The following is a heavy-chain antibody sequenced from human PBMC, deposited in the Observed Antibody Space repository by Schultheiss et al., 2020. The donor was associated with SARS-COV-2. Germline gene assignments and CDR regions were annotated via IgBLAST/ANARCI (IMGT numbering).Heavy chain of an antibody. D-gene: IGHD1-26*01. V-gene: IGHV4-4*07. CDR2: IYTSGST. Sequence: SETLSLTCTVSGGSISSYYWSWIRQPAGKGLEWIGRIYTSGSTNYNPSLKSRVTISVDTSKNQFSLKLSSVTAADTAVYYCARDGSGSVYFYYGMDVWGQGTTVTVSS. CDR1: GGSISSYY. CDR3: ARDGSGSVYFYYGMDV. J-gene: IGHJ6*02.